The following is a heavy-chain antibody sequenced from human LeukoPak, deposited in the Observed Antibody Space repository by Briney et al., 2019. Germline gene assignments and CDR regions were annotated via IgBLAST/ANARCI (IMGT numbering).Heavy chain of an antibody. D-gene: IGHD3-22*01. J-gene: IGHJ4*02. CDR3: AKDIDPYYYDSSGSSFFDY. CDR2: ISWNSGSI. Sequence: GGSLRLSCAASGFTFDDYAMHWVRRAPGKGLEWVSGISWNSGSIGYADSVKGRFTISRDNAKNSLYLQMNSLRAEDTALYYCAKDIDPYYYDSSGSSFFDYWGQGTLVTVSS. V-gene: IGHV3-9*01. CDR1: GFTFDDYA.